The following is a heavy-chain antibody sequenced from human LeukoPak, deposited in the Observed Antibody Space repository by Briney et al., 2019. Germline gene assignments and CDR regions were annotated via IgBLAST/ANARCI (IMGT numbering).Heavy chain of an antibody. Sequence: GGSLRLSCAASGFTFSSYAMSWVRQAPGKGLEWVSSISGSGGSTLYADSVKGRFTISRDNSKNTLYLQMNSLRVEDTAVYYCAKDPHIVVVIAIDWFDSWGQGPLVTVSS. D-gene: IGHD2-21*01. J-gene: IGHJ5*01. CDR3: AKDPHIVVVIAIDWFDS. CDR2: ISGSGGST. CDR1: GFTFSSYA. V-gene: IGHV3-23*01.